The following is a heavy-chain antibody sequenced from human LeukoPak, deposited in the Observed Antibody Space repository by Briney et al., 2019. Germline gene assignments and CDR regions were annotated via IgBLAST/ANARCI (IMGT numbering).Heavy chain of an antibody. J-gene: IGHJ4*02. CDR1: GFTFSSYA. CDR2: ISGSGGST. V-gene: IGHV3-23*01. Sequence: GGSLRLSCAASGFTFSSYAMSWVRQAPGKGLEWVSAISGSGGSTYYADSVKGRFTISRDNSKNALYLQMNSLRAEDTAVYYCAKGRYSSGWYYFDYWGQGTLVTVSS. CDR3: AKGRYSSGWYYFDY. D-gene: IGHD6-19*01.